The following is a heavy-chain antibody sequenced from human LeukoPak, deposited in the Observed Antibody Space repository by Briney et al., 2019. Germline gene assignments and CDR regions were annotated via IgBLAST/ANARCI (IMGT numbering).Heavy chain of an antibody. CDR1: GFTYSSCS. D-gene: IGHD6-13*01. V-gene: IGHV3-21*01. J-gene: IGHJ4*02. Sequence: GGCLRLSCAASGFTYSSCSMNWVRQARARGLEGDSSITSSTSYRYNADSLKREFTISRENAKNTLHLQMNSLRAEDTAVYYCARGGRAAAGYFDYWGQGTLVTVSS. CDR2: ITSSTSYR. CDR3: ARGGRAAAGYFDY.